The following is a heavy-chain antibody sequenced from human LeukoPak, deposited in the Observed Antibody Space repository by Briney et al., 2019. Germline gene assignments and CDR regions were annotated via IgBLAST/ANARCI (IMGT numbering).Heavy chain of an antibody. D-gene: IGHD3-22*01. CDR3: ARQDSSGYYGYFYFDY. CDR2: IYYSGSN. J-gene: IGHJ4*02. Sequence: PSVTLSLTCTVSGGSISSFYWSWLRPPPGKGLVGIGYIYYSGSNNYHHSLKSRVTISVDTSKNQCSLKLSSVTAADTAVYYCARQDSSGYYGYFYFDYWSQGTLVTVSS. CDR1: GGSISSFY. V-gene: IGHV4-59*08.